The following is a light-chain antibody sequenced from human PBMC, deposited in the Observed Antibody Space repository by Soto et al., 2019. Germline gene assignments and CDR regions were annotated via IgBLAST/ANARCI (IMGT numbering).Light chain of an antibody. CDR3: QHYGGSSRT. V-gene: IGKV3-20*01. CDR2: GAS. J-gene: IGKJ1*01. CDR1: QSVNNSY. Sequence: EIVLTQSPGTLSLSPGERATLSCRASQSVNNSYLAWYQQKPGQAPRLLIYGASSRATGIPDRFSGSGSGTDFTLTISRLEPEDFAVYYCQHYGGSSRTFGQGTKVEIK.